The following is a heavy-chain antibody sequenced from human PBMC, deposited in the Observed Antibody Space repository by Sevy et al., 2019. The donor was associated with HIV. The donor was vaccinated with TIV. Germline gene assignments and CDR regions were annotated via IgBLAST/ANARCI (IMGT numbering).Heavy chain of an antibody. Sequence: SDTLSLTCTVSGGSISSYYWSWIRQPAGKGLEWIGRIYTSGSTNYNPSLKSRVTMSVDTSKNQFSLKLSSVTAADTAVYYCARVNGYDFWSGYSKEGKNWFDPWGQGTLVTVSS. D-gene: IGHD3-3*01. CDR2: IYTSGST. V-gene: IGHV4-4*07. CDR1: GGSISSYY. J-gene: IGHJ5*02. CDR3: ARVNGYDFWSGYSKEGKNWFDP.